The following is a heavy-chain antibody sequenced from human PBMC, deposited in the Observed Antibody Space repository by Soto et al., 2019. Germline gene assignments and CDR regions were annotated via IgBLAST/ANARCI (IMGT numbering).Heavy chain of an antibody. V-gene: IGHV3-64D*08. D-gene: IGHD3-3*01. CDR2: ISSNGGST. CDR1: GFTFSSYA. Sequence: GGSLRLSCSASGFTFSSYARHWVRQAPGKGLEYVSAISSNGGSTYYADSVKGRFTISRDNSKNTLYLQMSSLRAEDTAVYYCVKDHRVLRFLEWPDYYYGMDVWGQGTTVTVSS. CDR3: VKDHRVLRFLEWPDYYYGMDV. J-gene: IGHJ6*02.